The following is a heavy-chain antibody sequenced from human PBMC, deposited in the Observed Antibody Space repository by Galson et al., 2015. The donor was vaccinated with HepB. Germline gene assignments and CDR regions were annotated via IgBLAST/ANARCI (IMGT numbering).Heavy chain of an antibody. CDR2: MNPNSGNT. Sequence: SVKVSCKASGYTFTSYDINWVRQATGQGLEWMGWMNPNSGNTGYAQKFQGRVTMTRNTSISTAYMELSSLRSEDTAVYYCARGGGRSRGRPLNWFDPWGQGTLVTVSS. D-gene: IGHD3-16*01. V-gene: IGHV1-8*01. J-gene: IGHJ5*02. CDR1: GYTFTSYD. CDR3: ARGGGRSRGRPLNWFDP.